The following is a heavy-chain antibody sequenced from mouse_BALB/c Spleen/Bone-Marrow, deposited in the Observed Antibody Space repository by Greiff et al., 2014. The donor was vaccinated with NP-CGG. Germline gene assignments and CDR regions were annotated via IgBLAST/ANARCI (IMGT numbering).Heavy chain of an antibody. CDR1: GFSLSGYS. Sequence: QVQLKQSGPGLVAPSQSLSITCTVSGFSLSGYSIHWVRQPPGEGLEWLGVIWGGRNTDYNSALKSRLSISKDNSKSQVFLKMNSLQTDDTAMYYCARFITTGTMDYWGQGTSVTVSS. CDR2: IWGGRNT. V-gene: IGHV2-6-4*01. D-gene: IGHD1-1*01. J-gene: IGHJ4*01. CDR3: ARFITTGTMDY.